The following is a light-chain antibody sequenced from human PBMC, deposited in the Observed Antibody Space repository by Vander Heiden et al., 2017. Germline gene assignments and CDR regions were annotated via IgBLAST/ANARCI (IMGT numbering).Light chain of an antibody. CDR1: QSVSSN. CDR2: GAS. CDR3: QQYNKWPAT. J-gene: IGKJ1*01. V-gene: IGKV3-15*01. Sequence: EIVMTHSPATLSVSPGERATLSCRASQSVSSNLAWYQQKPGQAPRLLIYGASTRATGIPARFSGSGSGTEFTLTISSLQSEDFAVYYCQQYNKWPATFGQGTKVEIK.